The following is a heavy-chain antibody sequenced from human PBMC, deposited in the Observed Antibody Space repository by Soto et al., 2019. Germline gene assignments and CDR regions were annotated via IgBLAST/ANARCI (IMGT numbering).Heavy chain of an antibody. CDR2: IYYSGST. CDR3: ARGSIAAAGMEGTNLFDP. CDR1: GGSISSGDYY. Sequence: SETLSLTCTVSGGSISSGDYYWSWIRQPPGKGLEWIGYIYYSGSTYYNPSLKSRVTISVDTSKNQFSLKLSSVTAADTAVYYCARGSIAAAGMEGTNLFDPWGQGTLVTVSS. V-gene: IGHV4-30-4*01. J-gene: IGHJ5*02. D-gene: IGHD6-13*01.